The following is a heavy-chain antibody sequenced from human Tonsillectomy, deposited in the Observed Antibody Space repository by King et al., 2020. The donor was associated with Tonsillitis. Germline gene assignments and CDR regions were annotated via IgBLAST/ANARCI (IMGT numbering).Heavy chain of an antibody. CDR3: ASCQQLAPFDY. D-gene: IGHD6-13*01. CDR2: IRSRANSNTT. Sequence: VQLVESGGGLVRPGGSLKLSCAASGFTFSKSAMQWVRQTSGKGLEWIGRIRSRANSNTTAYSASVKGRFTVSRDDSEKTVHLQMNSLKVEDTGVYYCASCQQLAPFDYWGQGIEVIVSS. J-gene: IGHJ4*02. CDR1: GFTFSKSA. V-gene: IGHV3-73*01.